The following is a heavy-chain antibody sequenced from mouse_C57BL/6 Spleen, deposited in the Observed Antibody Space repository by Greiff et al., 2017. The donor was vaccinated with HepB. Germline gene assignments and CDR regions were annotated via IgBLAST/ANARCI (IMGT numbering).Heavy chain of an antibody. CDR3: ARNIYDYDDAMDY. D-gene: IGHD2-4*01. CDR2: INPSNGGT. CDR1: GYTFTSYW. Sequence: QVQLQQSGTELVKPGASVKLSCKASGYTFTSYWMHWVKQRPGQGLEWIGNINPSNGGTNYNEKFKSKATLTVDKSSSTAYMQLSSLTSEDSAVYYCARNIYDYDDAMDYWGQGTSVTVSS. J-gene: IGHJ4*01. V-gene: IGHV1-53*01.